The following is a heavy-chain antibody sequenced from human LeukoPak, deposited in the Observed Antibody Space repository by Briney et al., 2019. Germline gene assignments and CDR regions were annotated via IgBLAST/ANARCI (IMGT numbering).Heavy chain of an antibody. D-gene: IGHD3-10*01. Sequence: GGSLRLSCAASGFTFSSYWMHWVRQAPGKGLVWVSRINPDGSTTSYADSVKGRFTISRDSAKNTLYLQMNSLRAEDTAVYYCARELYGSGKFDWGQGTLVTVSS. CDR1: GFTFSSYW. CDR3: ARELYGSGKFD. V-gene: IGHV3-74*01. CDR2: INPDGSTT. J-gene: IGHJ4*02.